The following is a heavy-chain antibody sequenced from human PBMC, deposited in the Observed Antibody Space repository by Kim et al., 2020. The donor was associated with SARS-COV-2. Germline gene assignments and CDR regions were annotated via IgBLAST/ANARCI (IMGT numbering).Heavy chain of an antibody. Sequence: GGSLRLSCTASGLTVSSNYMSWVRQAPGKGLEWVSVIYTDGRTYYADSVKGHFTVSRDISNNTVYLHMNSLRAEDTAVYYCARGGSVWPHSYSAFDSWGQGTLVTVSS. V-gene: IGHV3-53*01. CDR2: IYTDGRT. CDR1: GLTVSSNY. J-gene: IGHJ4*02. D-gene: IGHD2-15*01. CDR3: ARGGSVWPHSYSAFDS.